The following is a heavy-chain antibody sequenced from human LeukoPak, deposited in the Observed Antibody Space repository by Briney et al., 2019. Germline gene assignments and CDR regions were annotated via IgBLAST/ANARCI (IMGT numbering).Heavy chain of an antibody. Sequence: PGGSLRLSCAASGFTFSSYSMNWVRQAPGKGLEWVSSISSSSSYIYYADSVKGRFTISRDNAKNSLYLQMNSLRAEDTAVYYCARDIWEGRYYYGSGSRPDVWGQGTAVTVSS. CDR3: ARDIWEGRYYYGSGSRPDV. J-gene: IGHJ6*02. V-gene: IGHV3-21*01. D-gene: IGHD3-10*01. CDR2: ISSSSSYI. CDR1: GFTFSSYS.